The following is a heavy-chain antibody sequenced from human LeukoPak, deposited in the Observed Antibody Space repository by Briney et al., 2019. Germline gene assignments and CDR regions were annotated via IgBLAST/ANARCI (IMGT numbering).Heavy chain of an antibody. CDR1: GFTFSSYS. D-gene: IGHD3-22*01. CDR3: ARRRHAYYYDSSGHFDY. J-gene: IGHJ4*02. V-gene: IGHV3-21*01. CDR2: ISSSSSYI. Sequence: GGSLRLSCAASGFTFSSYSMNWVRQAPEKGLEWVSSISSSSSYIYYADSVKGRFTISRDNAKNSLYLQMNGLRAEDTAVYYCARRRHAYYYDSSGHFDYWGQGTLVTVSP.